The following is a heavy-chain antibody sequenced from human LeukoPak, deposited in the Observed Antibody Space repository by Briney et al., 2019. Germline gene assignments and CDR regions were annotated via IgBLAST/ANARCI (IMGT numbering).Heavy chain of an antibody. J-gene: IGHJ6*03. CDR1: GESFSGYY. V-gene: IGHV4-34*01. CDR2: ITHTRST. D-gene: IGHD3-10*01. Sequence: SETLSLTCAVYGESFSGYYWSWIRQPPGKGLEWIGEITHTRSTNYNPSLKSRMTISVDTSKNQFSLKLTSVTAADTAVYYCVRGRRGGPPLPYYYYYMDVWGKGTTVTVSS. CDR3: VRGRRGGPPLPYYYYYMDV.